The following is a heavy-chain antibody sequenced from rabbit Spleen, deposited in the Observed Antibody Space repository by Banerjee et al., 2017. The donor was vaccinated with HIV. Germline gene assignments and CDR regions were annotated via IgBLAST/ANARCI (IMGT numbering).Heavy chain of an antibody. CDR1: GFSFSSSYD. CDR2: IYTTSGST. D-gene: IGHD8-1*01. Sequence: QSLEESGGGLVQPGASLTLTCTASGFSFSSSYDMCWVRQAPGKGLELIACIYTTSGSTWYASWVNGRCTISRSTSLNTVDLQMTSLTAADTATYFCARDLENYAYTSYLDLWGQGPLVTVS. CDR3: ARDLENYAYTSYLDL. V-gene: IGHV1S43*01. J-gene: IGHJ4*01.